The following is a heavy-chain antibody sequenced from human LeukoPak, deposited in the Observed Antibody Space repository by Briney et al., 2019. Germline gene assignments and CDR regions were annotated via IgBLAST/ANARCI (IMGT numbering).Heavy chain of an antibody. CDR2: VSSSGSTI. V-gene: IGHV3-11*01. J-gene: IGHJ4*02. D-gene: IGHD6-13*01. CDR3: ARGYSSSWNHYFDY. CDR1: GFTFSDYY. Sequence: GGSLRLSCAASGFTFSDYYMSWIRQAPGKGLEWVSYVSSSGSTIYYADSVKGRFTISRDNAKNSLYLQMNSLRAEDTAVYYCARGYSSSWNHYFDYWGQGTLVTVSS.